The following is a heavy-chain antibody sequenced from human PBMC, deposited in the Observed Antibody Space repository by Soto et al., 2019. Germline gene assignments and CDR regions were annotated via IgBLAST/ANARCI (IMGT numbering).Heavy chain of an antibody. CDR2: IYYSGST. D-gene: IGHD6-19*01. CDR1: GGSVSSGSYY. CDR3: ARDQDGWGERYYYYGMDV. V-gene: IGHV4-61*01. Sequence: QVQLQESGPGLVKPSETLSLTCTVSGGSVSSGSYYWSWIRQPPGKGLEWIGYIYYSGSTNYNPSLKSRVTISVDTSKNQFSLKLSSVTAADTAVYYCARDQDGWGERYYYYGMDVWGQGTTVTVSS. J-gene: IGHJ6*02.